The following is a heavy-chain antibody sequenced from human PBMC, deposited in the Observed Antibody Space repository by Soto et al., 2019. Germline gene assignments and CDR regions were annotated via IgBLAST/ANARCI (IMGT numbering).Heavy chain of an antibody. CDR1: GYTFTSYC. CDR2: ISAYNGNT. Sequence: ASVKGSCKASGYTFTSYCISWVRQAPGQGLEWMGWISAYNGNTNYAQKLQGRVTMTTDTSTSKAYMELRSLRSDDRAGYYCARDRYDSSGYYSLGCFDYWGKGTLVSVSS. D-gene: IGHD3-22*01. J-gene: IGHJ4*02. V-gene: IGHV1-18*01. CDR3: ARDRYDSSGYYSLGCFDY.